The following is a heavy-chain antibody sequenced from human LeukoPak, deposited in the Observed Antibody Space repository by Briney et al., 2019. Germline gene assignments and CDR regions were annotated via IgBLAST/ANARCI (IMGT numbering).Heavy chain of an antibody. Sequence: GASVKVSCKTSGYTFTSYGVSWVRQAPGQGLEWMGWINPNSGSTNYAQKFQGRVTMTRDTSISTAYMELRSLRSDDTAVYYCARVYYDFWSGYYQPQNWFDPWGQGTLVTVSS. V-gene: IGHV1-2*02. CDR2: INPNSGST. J-gene: IGHJ5*02. CDR3: ARVYYDFWSGYYQPQNWFDP. D-gene: IGHD3-3*01. CDR1: GYTFTSYG.